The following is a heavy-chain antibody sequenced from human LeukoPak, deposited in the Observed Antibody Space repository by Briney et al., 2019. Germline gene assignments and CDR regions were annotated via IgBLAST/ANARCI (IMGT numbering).Heavy chain of an antibody. CDR3: AKSYYYGSGSPSLDY. V-gene: IGHV3-23*01. D-gene: IGHD3-10*01. CDR1: GLTFSSYA. J-gene: IGHJ4*02. Sequence: PGGSLRLSCAASGLTFSSYAMSWVRQAPGKGLEWVSGISGNGGGTYYADSVKGRFTISRDNSKNTLYLQMNSLRVEDTAVYYCAKSYYYGSGSPSLDYWGQGTLVTASS. CDR2: ISGNGGGT.